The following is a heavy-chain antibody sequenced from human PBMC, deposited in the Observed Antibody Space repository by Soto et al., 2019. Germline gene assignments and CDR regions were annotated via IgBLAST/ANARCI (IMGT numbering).Heavy chain of an antibody. CDR1: GFTLRNYA. Sequence: QVELVESGGGVVQPGRSLRLSCAASGFTLRNYAMYWVRQAPGKGLEWVAVISYDGSNKYYADSVKGRFTISRDNSKNTLYLQMNSLRAEDTGVYYGAKDRCSSSSCYYNYGMDVWGQGTTVTVSS. CDR3: AKDRCSSSSCYYNYGMDV. D-gene: IGHD2-2*01. V-gene: IGHV3-30*18. J-gene: IGHJ6*02. CDR2: ISYDGSNK.